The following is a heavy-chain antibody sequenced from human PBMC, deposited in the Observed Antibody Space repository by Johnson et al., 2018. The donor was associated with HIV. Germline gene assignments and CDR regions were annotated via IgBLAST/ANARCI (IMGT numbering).Heavy chain of an antibody. CDR2: ISGSGGST. Sequence: MLLVESGGGLVQPGGSLRLSCAAYGFTLSDYWMHWVRQGTGKGLEWVSAISGSGGSTYYADSVKGRFTISRDTSKNTLYLQMNSLRAEDTAVYYCAKGGRFDAFDIWGQGTMVTVSS. J-gene: IGHJ3*02. V-gene: IGHV3-23*04. CDR3: AKGGRFDAFDI. D-gene: IGHD3-16*01. CDR1: GFTLSDYW.